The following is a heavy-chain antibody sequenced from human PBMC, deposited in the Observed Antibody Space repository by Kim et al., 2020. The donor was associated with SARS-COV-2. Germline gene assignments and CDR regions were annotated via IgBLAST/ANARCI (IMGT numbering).Heavy chain of an antibody. J-gene: IGHJ6*02. CDR2: IGGSGIST. CDR3: AKGLAMDV. Sequence: GGSLRLSCAASGFTFSGYGMSWARQAPGKGLEWVSGIGGSGISTFYADSVKGRFTISRDNSKNMLYLQMNSLRAEDTALYYCAKGLAMDVWGQGTTVTVSS. CDR1: GFTFSGYG. V-gene: IGHV3-23*01.